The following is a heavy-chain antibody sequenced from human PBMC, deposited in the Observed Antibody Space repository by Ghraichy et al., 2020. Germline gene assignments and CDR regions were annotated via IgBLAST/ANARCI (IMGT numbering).Heavy chain of an antibody. CDR1: GGSIGGYY. CDR2: INYVGVT. Sequence: TLSLTCSVYGGSIGGYYWSWIRQSPGQGLEWIGEINYVGVTIYNPSLESRVTISLDTYDNQFSLSLTSLTAADTALYFCARGRYCGGGACYPRPSSFDYWGQGIPVTVSS. CDR3: ARGRYCGGGACYPRPSSFDY. J-gene: IGHJ4*02. V-gene: IGHV4-34*01. D-gene: IGHD2-15*01.